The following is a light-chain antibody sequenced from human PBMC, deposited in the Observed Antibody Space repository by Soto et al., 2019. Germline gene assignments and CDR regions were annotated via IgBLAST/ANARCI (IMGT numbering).Light chain of an antibody. CDR1: SSDVGGFNS. Sequence: QYVLTQPASVSGSPGQSITISCTGTSSDVGGFNSVSWYQLRPGTAPKLILYDVVDRPSGVSYRFSGSKSGNTASLTISGLQAADEADYFCSSYTSTMTNVFGSGTKVTVL. CDR3: SSYTSTMTNV. V-gene: IGLV2-14*03. J-gene: IGLJ1*01. CDR2: DVV.